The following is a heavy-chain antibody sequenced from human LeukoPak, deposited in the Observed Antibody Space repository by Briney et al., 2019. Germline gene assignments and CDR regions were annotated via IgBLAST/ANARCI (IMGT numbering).Heavy chain of an antibody. CDR2: IYTSGST. CDR1: GGSISSYY. Sequence: SETLPLTCTASGGSISSYYWSWIRQPAGKGLEWIWRIYTSGSTNYNPSLKSRVTMSVDTSKNQFSLKLSSVTAADTAVYYCARGTTVTKGGDFDYWGQGTLVTVSS. D-gene: IGHD4-17*01. J-gene: IGHJ4*02. V-gene: IGHV4-4*07. CDR3: ARGTTVTKGGDFDY.